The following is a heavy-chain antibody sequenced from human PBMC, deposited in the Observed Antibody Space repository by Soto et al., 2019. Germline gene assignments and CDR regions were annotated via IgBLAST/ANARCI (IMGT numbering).Heavy chain of an antibody. CDR1: GGSFSGYY. CDR3: ARATLAGIAVAGTVLGGSRLYYFDY. CDR2: INHSGST. J-gene: IGHJ4*02. Sequence: SETLSLTCAVYGGSFSGYYWSWIRQPPGKGLEWIGEINHSGSTNYNPSLKSRVTISVETSKNQFSLNLGSVTAADTAVYYCARATLAGIAVAGTVLGGSRLYYFDYWGQGTLVTVSS. V-gene: IGHV4-34*01. D-gene: IGHD6-19*01.